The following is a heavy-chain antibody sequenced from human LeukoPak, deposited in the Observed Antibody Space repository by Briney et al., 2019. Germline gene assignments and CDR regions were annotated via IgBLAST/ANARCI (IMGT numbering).Heavy chain of an antibody. CDR2: ISGSGGST. CDR3: VKNFWSDKYYFYYMDV. Sequence: GGSLRLSCAASGFTFSSYAMSWVRQAPGKGLEWASAISGSGGSTYYADSVKGRFTISRDNSKNTLYLQMNSLRAEDTAVYHCVKNFWSDKYYFYYMDVWGKGTTVTVSS. CDR1: GFTFSSYA. V-gene: IGHV3-23*01. J-gene: IGHJ6*03. D-gene: IGHD3-3*01.